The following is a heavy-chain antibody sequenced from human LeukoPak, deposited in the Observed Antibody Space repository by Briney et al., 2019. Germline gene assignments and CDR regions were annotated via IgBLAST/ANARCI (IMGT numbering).Heavy chain of an antibody. Sequence: GGSLRLSCAASAFTFSSYTMSWVRQAPGKGLEWVSAISNSGGSTYYADSVKGRFTISRDNSKNTVYLQMNSLRAEDTAVYYCAKDGYVSWAYQLSHFDYWGLGTLVTVSS. V-gene: IGHV3-23*01. CDR1: AFTFSSYT. D-gene: IGHD2-2*03. J-gene: IGHJ4*02. CDR2: ISNSGGST. CDR3: AKDGYVSWAYQLSHFDY.